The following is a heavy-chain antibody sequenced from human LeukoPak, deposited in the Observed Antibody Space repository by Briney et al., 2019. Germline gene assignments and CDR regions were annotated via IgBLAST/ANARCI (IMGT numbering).Heavy chain of an antibody. CDR1: GFTFSSYW. CDR2: INSDGSST. J-gene: IGHJ3*02. V-gene: IGHV3-74*01. CDR3: ASGYYSSKDAFDI. D-gene: IGHD3-22*01. Sequence: GGSLRLSCAASGFTFSSYWMHWVRQAPGKGLVWVSRINSDGSSTSYADSVKGRFTISRDNAKNTLYLQMNSLRAEDTAVYYCASGYYSSKDAFDIWGQGTMVTVSS.